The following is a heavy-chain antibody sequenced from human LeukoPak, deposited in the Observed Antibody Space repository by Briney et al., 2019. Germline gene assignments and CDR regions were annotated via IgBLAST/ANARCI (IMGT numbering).Heavy chain of an antibody. D-gene: IGHD1-26*01. CDR2: ISPAGGTT. J-gene: IGHJ4*02. V-gene: IGHV3-23*01. CDR1: GFTFSSEA. CDR3: AKDNRGPVVGSLDY. Sequence: GGSLRLSCAVSGFTFSSEAMGWVRQLPGGGLEWVSTISPAGGTTYYAESMKGRFTISRDNSKSTLYLQMNSLRAEDTAVYYCAKDNRGPVVGSLDYWGQGTLVTVSS.